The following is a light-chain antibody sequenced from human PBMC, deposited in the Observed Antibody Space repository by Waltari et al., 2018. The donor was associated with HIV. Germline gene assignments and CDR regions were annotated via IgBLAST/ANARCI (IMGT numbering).Light chain of an antibody. CDR3: QQYAASPLT. CDR2: GAS. Sequence: EIVLTQSPGTLSLSPGERATLPCRASQSVRSASLAWYQQKPGQAPRLLIYGASSRAPGSPDRFSGSGAVTDFILTISRLEPEDCAVYYCQQYAASPLTFGGGTKVEIK. V-gene: IGKV3-20*01. CDR1: QSVRSAS. J-gene: IGKJ4*01.